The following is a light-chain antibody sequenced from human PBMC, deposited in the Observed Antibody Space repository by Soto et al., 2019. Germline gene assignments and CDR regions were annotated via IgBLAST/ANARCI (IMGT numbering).Light chain of an antibody. V-gene: IGLV2-8*01. CDR3: SSYAGTNLWV. J-gene: IGLJ3*02. CDR1: SSDVGNYKY. CDR2: EVS. Sequence: QSALTQSPSASGSPGQSVTISCTGTSSDVGNYKYVSWYQQHPGKAPKLMIYEVSKRPSGVPDRFSGSKSGNTASLTVSGLPVEDEGEYYCSSYAGTNLWVFGGGTMLTVL.